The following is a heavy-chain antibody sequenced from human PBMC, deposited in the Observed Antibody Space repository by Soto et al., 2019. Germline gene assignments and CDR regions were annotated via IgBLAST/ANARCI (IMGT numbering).Heavy chain of an antibody. CDR3: ARDRYDYVWGSYPNGMDV. CDR2: ISSSSSYT. V-gene: IGHV3-11*06. CDR1: GFTFSDYY. D-gene: IGHD3-16*02. J-gene: IGHJ6*02. Sequence: VQLVESGGGLVKPGGSLRLSCAASGFTFSDYYMSWIRQAPGKGLEWVSYISSSSSYTNYADSVKGRFTISRDNAKNSLYLQMNSLRAEDTAVYYCARDRYDYVWGSYPNGMDVWGQGTTVTVSS.